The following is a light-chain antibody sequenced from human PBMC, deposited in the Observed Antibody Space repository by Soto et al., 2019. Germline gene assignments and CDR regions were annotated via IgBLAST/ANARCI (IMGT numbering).Light chain of an antibody. CDR3: MLFVGSGIWV. CDR1: SGSVSTNYY. J-gene: IGLJ3*02. V-gene: IGLV8-61*01. Sequence: QTVVTQEPSFSVSPGGTVTLTCGLSSGSVSTNYYTSWYQQTPGQAPRTLIYSTNTRSSGVPDRFSGSILGNKAALTITGYQADDESDYYCMLFVGSGIWVFGGGTKLTVL. CDR2: STN.